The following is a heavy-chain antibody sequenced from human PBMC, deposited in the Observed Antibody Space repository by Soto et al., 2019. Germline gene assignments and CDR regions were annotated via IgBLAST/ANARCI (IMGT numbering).Heavy chain of an antibody. CDR1: GFTFSSYG. CDR2: ISYDGSNR. J-gene: IGHJ4*02. Sequence: QVQLVESGGGVVQPGRSLRLSCAASGFTFSSYGIHWVRQAPGKGLEWVAVISYDGSNRYYADSVKGRITISRDNSKNTLYLQMISLRAEDTAVYYCAKGGYYDSSGYLGWLDYWGQVTLVTVSS. V-gene: IGHV3-30*18. CDR3: AKGGYYDSSGYLGWLDY. D-gene: IGHD3-22*01.